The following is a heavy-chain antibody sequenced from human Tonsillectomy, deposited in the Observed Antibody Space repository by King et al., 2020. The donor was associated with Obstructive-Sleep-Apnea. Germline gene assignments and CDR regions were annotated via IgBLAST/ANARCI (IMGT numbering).Heavy chain of an antibody. V-gene: IGHV3-30*02. J-gene: IGHJ6*02. CDR2: IRDDESNK. CDR3: AKDQPTMDV. CDR1: GFTFNNYD. Sequence: VQLVESGGGVVQPGKSLRLSCATSGFTFNNYDMHWVRQAPGKGLEWVAFIRDDESNKYYADSVKGRFTISRDNSKNTVYLQMNSLSAEDTAVYFCAKDQPTMDVWGQGTTVTVSS.